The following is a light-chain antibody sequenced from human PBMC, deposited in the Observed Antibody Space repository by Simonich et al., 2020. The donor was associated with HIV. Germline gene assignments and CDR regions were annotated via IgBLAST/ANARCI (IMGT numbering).Light chain of an antibody. CDR2: GAS. J-gene: IGKJ4*01. Sequence: ESVMTQSPATLFVSPGERTILSFRARQIFSSNLACYQQKPGQSPRLLLYGASIRATAFPARFSGSGSGTEFTLTISSLQSEDFAVYYCQQYNNWPGTFGGGTKVEIK. CDR1: QIFSSN. CDR3: QQYNNWPGT. V-gene: IGKV3-15*01.